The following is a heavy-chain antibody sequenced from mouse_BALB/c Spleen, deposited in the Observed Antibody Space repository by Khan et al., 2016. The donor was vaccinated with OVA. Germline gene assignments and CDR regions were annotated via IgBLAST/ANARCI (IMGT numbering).Heavy chain of an antibody. D-gene: IGHD2-14*01. J-gene: IGHJ4*01. CDR2: IWGGGGT. CDR3: ARAYYMYDGYYAMDY. V-gene: IGHV2-6-4*01. CDR1: GFSLSRYN. Sequence: QVQLKESGPGLVAPSQSLSITCTVSGFSLSRYNIHWVRQPPGKGLEWLGMIWGGGGTDYNSTLKSRLSISKDNSKSQVFLKMNSLQTDDTAMYYCARAYYMYDGYYAMDYWGQGTSVTVPS.